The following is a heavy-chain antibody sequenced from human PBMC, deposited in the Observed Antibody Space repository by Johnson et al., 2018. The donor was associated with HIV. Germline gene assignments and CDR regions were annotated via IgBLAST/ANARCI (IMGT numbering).Heavy chain of an antibody. CDR1: GFSFSNTW. V-gene: IGHV3-15*01. J-gene: IGHJ3*01. CDR3: TTDLIVVIPIGAFDV. Sequence: VQLVESGGGVVQPGGSLRLSCAASGFSFSNTWLSWVRQAPGKGLEWVARIKRKSDGGTTDYAAPVKGRFSISRDDSKSTGYLQMNSLKTEDSAVYYCTTDLIVVIPIGAFDVWGQGTTVTVSS. CDR2: IKRKSDGGTT. D-gene: IGHD2-21*01.